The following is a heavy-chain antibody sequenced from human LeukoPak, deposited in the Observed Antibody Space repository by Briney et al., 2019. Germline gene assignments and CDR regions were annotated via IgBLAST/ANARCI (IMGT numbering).Heavy chain of an antibody. CDR2: ISYDGSNK. CDR3: TTVLSSNRYNLCDY. CDR1: GFTFSSYG. D-gene: IGHD6-13*01. V-gene: IGHV3-30*03. J-gene: IGHJ4*02. Sequence: PGRSLRLSCAASGFTFSSYGMHWVRQAPGKGLEWVAVISYDGSNKYYADSVKGRFTISRDNSKNTLYLQMNSLRAEDTAVYYCTTVLSSNRYNLCDYWGPGTLGRVSS.